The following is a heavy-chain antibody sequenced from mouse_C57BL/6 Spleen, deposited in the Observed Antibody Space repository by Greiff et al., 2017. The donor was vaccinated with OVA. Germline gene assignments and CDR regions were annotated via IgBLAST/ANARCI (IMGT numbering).Heavy chain of an antibody. D-gene: IGHD1-1*01. CDR1: GYAFTNYL. J-gene: IGHJ3*01. Sequence: VQLQQSGAELVRPGTSVKVSCKASGYAFTNYLIEWVKQRPGQGLEWIGGINPGSGGTNYNEKFKGKATLTADKSSSTAYMQLSSLRSEDSAVYYCARGDYYGSSYDWFAYWGQGTLVTVSA. CDR3: ARGDYYGSSYDWFAY. CDR2: INPGSGGT. V-gene: IGHV1-54*01.